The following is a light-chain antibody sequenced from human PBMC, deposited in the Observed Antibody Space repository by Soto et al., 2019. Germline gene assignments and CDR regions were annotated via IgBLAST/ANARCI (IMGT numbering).Light chain of an antibody. CDR2: EGS. J-gene: IGLJ1*01. CDR1: SSDVEIYNL. Sequence: QSALTQPASVSGSPGQSITISCSGTSSDVEIYNLVSWYQQHPGKAPKLIIYEGSKRPTGVSNRFSGSTSGNTASLTISGLQAEDETDYYCCSYAGSNTYVFGTGTKLTVL. V-gene: IGLV2-23*01. CDR3: CSYAGSNTYV.